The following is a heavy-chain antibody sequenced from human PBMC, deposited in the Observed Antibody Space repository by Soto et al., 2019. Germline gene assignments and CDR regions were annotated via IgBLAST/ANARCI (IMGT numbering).Heavy chain of an antibody. V-gene: IGHV1-46*01. CDR3: ARESVDIVATTRVSGGMDV. Sequence: QVQLVQSGAEVKKPGASVKVSCKASGYIFTSYYMHWVRQAPGQGLEWMGIINPSGGSTSYAQKFQGRVTMTRDTSTSTVYMELSSLRSEDTAVYYCARESVDIVATTRVSGGMDVWGQGTTVTVSS. D-gene: IGHD5-12*01. J-gene: IGHJ6*02. CDR2: INPSGGST. CDR1: GYIFTSYY.